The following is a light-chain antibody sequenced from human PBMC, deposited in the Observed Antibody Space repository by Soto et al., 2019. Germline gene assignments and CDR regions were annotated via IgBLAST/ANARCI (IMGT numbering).Light chain of an antibody. J-gene: IGKJ1*01. V-gene: IGKV3-15*01. CDR1: RSVSSN. CDR3: QQYNNWPPWT. CDR2: GAS. Sequence: EIVMTQSPATLSVSPGERATLSCRASRSVSSNLAWYQQKPGQAPRLLIYGASTRATGIPARFSVSGSGTEFTLTISSLQSEDVAVYYCQQYNNWPPWTFGQGTKVEIK.